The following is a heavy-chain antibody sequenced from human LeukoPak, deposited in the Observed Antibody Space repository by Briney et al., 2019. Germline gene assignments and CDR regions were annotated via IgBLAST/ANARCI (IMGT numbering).Heavy chain of an antibody. CDR3: ARRPRGGWFDP. D-gene: IGHD3-10*01. CDR1: GGSIISSSYY. V-gene: IGHV4-39*01. J-gene: IGHJ5*02. CDR2: IYYSGST. Sequence: SETLSLTCTVSGGSIISSSYYWGWIRQPPGKGLDWIGSIYYSGSTYYNPSLKSRVTISVDTSKNQFSVKLTSVTAADTAVYYCARRPRGGWFDPWGQGTLVTVSS.